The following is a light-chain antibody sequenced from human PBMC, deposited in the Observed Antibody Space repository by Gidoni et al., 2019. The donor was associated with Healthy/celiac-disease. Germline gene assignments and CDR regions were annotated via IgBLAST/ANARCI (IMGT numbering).Light chain of an antibody. J-gene: IGKJ2*01. Sequence: IQLTQSPSSLAASVGDRVTITCRARQGISSYLAWYQHKPGKAPKLLIYAASTLQSGVPSRFSGSGSGTDFTLTISSLQPEDFATYYCQQLNSYPPYTFGQGTKLEIK. V-gene: IGKV1-9*01. CDR1: QGISSY. CDR2: AAS. CDR3: QQLNSYPPYT.